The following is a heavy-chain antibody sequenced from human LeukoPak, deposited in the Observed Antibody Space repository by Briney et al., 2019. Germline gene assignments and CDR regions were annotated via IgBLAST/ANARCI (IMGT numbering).Heavy chain of an antibody. CDR1: GYTFTGYY. V-gene: IGHV1-2*02. J-gene: IGHJ4*02. CDR3: ASLRYCSSTSCNHRDFDY. CDR2: INPNSGGT. Sequence: VKVSCKASGYTFTGYYMHWVRQAPGQGLEWMGWINPNSGGTNYAQKFQGRVTMTRDTSISTAYMELSRLRSDDTAVYYCASLRYCSSTSCNHRDFDYWGQGTLVTISS. D-gene: IGHD2-2*01.